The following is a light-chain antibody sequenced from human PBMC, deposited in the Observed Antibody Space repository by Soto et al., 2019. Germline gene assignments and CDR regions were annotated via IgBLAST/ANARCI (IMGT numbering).Light chain of an antibody. CDR1: SRDIGNSAL. CDR2: DDI. J-gene: IGLJ2*01. CDR3: CSSAFRSPFF. V-gene: IGLV2-23*02. Sequence: QSALTQPASVSGSPGQSITISCTGTSRDIGNSALFSWYQHHPGKAPKLIIYDDIKRPAGISNLFTGAKSGNSASLTTSGLQTDDEGDYYCCSSAFRSPFFFGGGTKVTVL.